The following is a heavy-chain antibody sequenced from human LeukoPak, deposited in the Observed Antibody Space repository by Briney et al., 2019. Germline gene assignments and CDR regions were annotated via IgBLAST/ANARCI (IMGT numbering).Heavy chain of an antibody. CDR3: ARDLHNWFDP. CDR2: INHSGST. J-gene: IGHJ5*02. Sequence: PSETLSLTCAVYGGSFSGYYWSWIRQPPGKGLEWIGEINHSGSTYYNPSLKSRVTISVDTSKNQFSLKLSSVTAADTAVYYCARDLHNWFDPWGQGTLVTVSS. D-gene: IGHD5/OR15-5a*01. V-gene: IGHV4-34*09. CDR1: GGSFSGYY.